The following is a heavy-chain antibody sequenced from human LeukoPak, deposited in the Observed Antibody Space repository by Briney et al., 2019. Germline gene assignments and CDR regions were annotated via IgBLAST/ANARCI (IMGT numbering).Heavy chain of an antibody. Sequence: GRSLRLSCVASGLAFSSYSMHWVRQAPGKGLEWVGVISYDGSDEYYTDSVKGRFTISRDNSKNTVYLQMNSLRADDTAVYYCARDFTPEWFDIHWGQGTLVTVSS. J-gene: IGHJ4*02. D-gene: IGHD3-3*01. CDR3: ARDFTPEWFDIH. CDR2: ISYDGSDE. CDR1: GLAFSSYS. V-gene: IGHV3-30*04.